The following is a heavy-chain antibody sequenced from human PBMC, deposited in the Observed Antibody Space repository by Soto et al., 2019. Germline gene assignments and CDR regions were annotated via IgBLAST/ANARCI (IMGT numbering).Heavy chain of an antibody. CDR3: ARGAHVDFWSGAPIDY. CDR1: GYTFTSYY. J-gene: IGHJ4*02. CDR2: INPSGGST. D-gene: IGHD3-3*01. Sequence: ASVKVSCKASGYTFTSYYMHWVRQAPGQGLEWMGIINPSGGSTSYAQKFQGRVTMTRDTSTSAVYMELSSLRSEDTAVYYCARGAHVDFWSGAPIDYWGQGTLVTVSS. V-gene: IGHV1-46*01.